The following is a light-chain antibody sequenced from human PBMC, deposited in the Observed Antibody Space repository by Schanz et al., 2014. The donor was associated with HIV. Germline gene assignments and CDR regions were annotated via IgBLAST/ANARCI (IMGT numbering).Light chain of an antibody. CDR3: QQANSFPRT. CDR2: AAS. V-gene: IGKV1-39*01. CDR1: QSISTY. J-gene: IGKJ4*01. Sequence: DIQMTQSPSSLSASVGDRVTITCRASQSISTYLNWYQQKPGKAPKLLIYAASSLQSGVPSRFSGSASGTDFTLTISSLQPEDFATYYCQQANSFPRTFGGGTKVETK.